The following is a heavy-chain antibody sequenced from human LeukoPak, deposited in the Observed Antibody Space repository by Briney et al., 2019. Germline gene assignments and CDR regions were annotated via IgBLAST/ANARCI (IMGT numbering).Heavy chain of an antibody. CDR3: ARRYCSGSNCYSTFDY. CDR2: IYWDDIE. CDR1: GFSLSTNGVG. D-gene: IGHD2-15*01. J-gene: IGHJ4*02. V-gene: IGHV2-5*02. Sequence: SGPTLVKPTQTLTLTCTFSGFSLSTNGVGVAWIRQPPGMALEWLAVIYWDDIERYSPSLKSRLTITKDTSKNQVVLTLTSMDPVDTATYYSARRYCSGSNCYSTFDYWGQGTLVTVSS.